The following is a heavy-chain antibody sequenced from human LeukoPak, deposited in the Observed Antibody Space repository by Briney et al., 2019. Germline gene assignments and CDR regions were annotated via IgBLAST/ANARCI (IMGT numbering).Heavy chain of an antibody. D-gene: IGHD4-17*01. CDR1: GVSGSSGSYY. CDR2: IYYSWST. CDR3: ARELRGGLTRKASKGLDY. Sequence: PSETLSLTCTVSGVSGSSGSYYWSWIRQPPGKGLEWSGYIYYSWSTNYNPSLKSRITISVDTSKNQFSLKLSSVTAADTAVYYCARELRGGLTRKASKGLDYWGQGTLVTVSS. J-gene: IGHJ4*02. V-gene: IGHV4-61*01.